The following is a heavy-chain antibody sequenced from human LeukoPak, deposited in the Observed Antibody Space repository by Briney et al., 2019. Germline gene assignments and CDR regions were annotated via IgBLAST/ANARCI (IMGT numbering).Heavy chain of an antibody. Sequence: GASVTVSCKVSGYTLTELSMHWVRQAPGKGLEWMGGFDPEDGETIYAQKFQGRVTMTEDTSTDTAYMELSSLRSEDTAVYYCATAYQLVATVTTSSDYWGQGTLVTVSS. CDR2: FDPEDGET. CDR3: ATAYQLVATVTTSSDY. CDR1: GYTLTELS. V-gene: IGHV1-24*01. D-gene: IGHD4-17*01. J-gene: IGHJ4*02.